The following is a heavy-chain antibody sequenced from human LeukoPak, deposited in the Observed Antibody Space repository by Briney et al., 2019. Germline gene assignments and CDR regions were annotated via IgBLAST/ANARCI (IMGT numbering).Heavy chain of an antibody. J-gene: IGHJ5*02. Sequence: GGSLRLSCAASGFTFSSFAMHWVRQAPGKGLEYVSTISSNGGSTYYANSVKGRFIISRDNSKNTLYLQMNSLRAEDTAVYYCARDALEGGPWIQLWLRGGVGNWFDPWGQGTLVTVSS. V-gene: IGHV3-64*01. CDR1: GFTFSSFA. CDR2: ISSNGGST. CDR3: ARDALEGGPWIQLWLRGGVGNWFDP. D-gene: IGHD5-18*01.